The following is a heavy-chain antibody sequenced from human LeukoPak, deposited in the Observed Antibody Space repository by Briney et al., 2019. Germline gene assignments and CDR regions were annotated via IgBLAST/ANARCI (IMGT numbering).Heavy chain of an antibody. V-gene: IGHV4-59*01. D-gene: IGHD3-22*01. CDR3: AREGVSSGYHFDY. CDR1: GDSISSYY. J-gene: IGHJ4*02. CDR2: IYYSGST. Sequence: SETLSLTCTVSGDSISSYYWSWIRQPPGKGLEWIGYIYYSGSTNYNPSLESRVTISIDTSKNQFSLKLSSVTAADTAVYYCAREGVSSGYHFDYWGQGTLVTVSS.